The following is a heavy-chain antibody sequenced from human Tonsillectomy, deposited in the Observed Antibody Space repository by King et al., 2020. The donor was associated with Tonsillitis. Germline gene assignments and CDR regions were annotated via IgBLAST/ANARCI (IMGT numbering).Heavy chain of an antibody. Sequence: QLQESGPGLMKTSETLSLTCTVSGGSIGSYYWNWIRQPPGKGLEWIGYIYHSGTTIHNPSLNSRVTMSVDTSKNQFSLNLSSVTAADTAVYFCARGWYCGCFDYWGQGTPATVSP. D-gene: IGHD6-19*01. CDR1: GGSIGSYY. V-gene: IGHV4-59*03. CDR3: ARGWYCGCFDY. CDR2: IYHSGTT. J-gene: IGHJ4*02.